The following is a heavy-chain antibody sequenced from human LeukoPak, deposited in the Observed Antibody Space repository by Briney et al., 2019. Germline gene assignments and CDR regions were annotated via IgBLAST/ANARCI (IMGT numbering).Heavy chain of an antibody. V-gene: IGHV4-59*01. Sequence: PSETLSLTCTVSGGSISIYYWSWIRQPPGKGLEWIGYIYYSGSTNYNPSLKSRVTISVDTSKNQFSLKLSSVTAADTAVYYCARARRQTYYFDYWGQGTLVTVSS. J-gene: IGHJ4*02. CDR2: IYYSGST. CDR1: GGSISIYY. CDR3: ARARRQTYYFDY.